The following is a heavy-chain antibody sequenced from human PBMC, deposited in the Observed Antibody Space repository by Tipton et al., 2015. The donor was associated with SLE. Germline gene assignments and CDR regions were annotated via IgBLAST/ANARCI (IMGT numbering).Heavy chain of an antibody. CDR2: ISSSSSYI. D-gene: IGHD3-9*01. J-gene: IGHJ4*02. Sequence: QLVQSGGGLVQPGGSLRLSCAASGFTFSSYSMNWVRQAPGKGLEWVSSISSSSSYIYYADSVKGRFTISRDNAKNSLYLQMNSLRAEDTAVYYCARDNSDILTGYNPSWGQGTLVTVSS. CDR3: ARDNSDILTGYNPS. V-gene: IGHV3-21*01. CDR1: GFTFSSYS.